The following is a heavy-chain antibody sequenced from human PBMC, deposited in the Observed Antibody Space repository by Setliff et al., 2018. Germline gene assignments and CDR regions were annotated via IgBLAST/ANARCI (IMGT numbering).Heavy chain of an antibody. J-gene: IGHJ4*02. V-gene: IGHV4-34*12. CDR3: AKGRGEMDS. CDR1: GGSFSGYY. CDR2: IIHSGST. Sequence: PSETLSLTCAVYGGSFSGYYWSWIRQPPGKRLEWIGEIIHSGSTNYNPSLKSRVNISMDTSKNQFSLKLSSVTAADTAVYYCAKGRGEMDSWGQGILVTVSS. D-gene: IGHD3-10*01.